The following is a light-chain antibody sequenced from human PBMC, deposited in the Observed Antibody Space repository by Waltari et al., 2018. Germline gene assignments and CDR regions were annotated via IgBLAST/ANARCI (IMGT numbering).Light chain of an antibody. CDR2: GNT. CDR3: QSYDSSLGGSV. Sequence: QSVLTQPPSVSGAPGQRVTISCTGTNSNIGAGSDVNWYQQLPGEAPKLPIYGNTKRPSGVPDRVSGSKSGTAASLAITGLEAEDEADYYCQSYDSSLGGSVFGGGTKLTVL. V-gene: IGLV1-40*01. J-gene: IGLJ2*01. CDR1: NSNIGAGSD.